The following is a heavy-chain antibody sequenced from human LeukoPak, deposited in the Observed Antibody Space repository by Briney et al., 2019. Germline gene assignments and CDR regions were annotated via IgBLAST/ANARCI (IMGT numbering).Heavy chain of an antibody. CDR2: ISGSGGST. J-gene: IGHJ5*02. CDR3: ARGYSGHYPIDT. D-gene: IGHD5-12*01. V-gene: IGHV3-23*01. Sequence: PGGSLRLSCPASGFTFSSYAMSWVRQAPGKGLEWVSAISGSGGSTYYADSVKGRFTISRDNSKNTLYLQMNSLRAEDTAVYYCARGYSGHYPIDTWGQGILVTVSS. CDR1: GFTFSSYA.